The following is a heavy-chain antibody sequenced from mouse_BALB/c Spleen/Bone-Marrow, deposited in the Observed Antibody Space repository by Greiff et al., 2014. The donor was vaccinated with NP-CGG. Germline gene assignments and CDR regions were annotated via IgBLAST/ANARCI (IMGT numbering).Heavy chain of an antibody. Sequence: VQLQQSGAELVKPGASVKMSCKASGYIFISYNMHWVKQTPGQGLEWIGTIYPGNGDTSYNQKFKGKASLTADKSSSTAYMQLSSLTSEDSAAYYCARSNWDGGNYFDYWGQGTTLTVSS. J-gene: IGHJ2*01. D-gene: IGHD4-1*01. CDR3: ARSNWDGGNYFDY. CDR1: GYIFISYN. V-gene: IGHV1-12*01. CDR2: IYPGNGDT.